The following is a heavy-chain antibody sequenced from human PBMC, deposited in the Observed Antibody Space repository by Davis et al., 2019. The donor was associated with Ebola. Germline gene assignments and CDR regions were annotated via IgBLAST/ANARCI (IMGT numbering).Heavy chain of an antibody. CDR3: ARAPRFLEWLNPLFYYYYGMDV. CDR1: GGSISSSSYY. V-gene: IGHV4-30-4*08. D-gene: IGHD3-3*01. J-gene: IGHJ6*02. CDR2: IYYSGST. Sequence: SETLSLTCTVSGGSISSSSYYWGWIRQPPGKGLEWIGYIYYSGSTYYNPSLKSRVTISVDTSKNQFSLKLSSVTAADTAVYYCARAPRFLEWLNPLFYYYYGMDVWGQGTTVTVSS.